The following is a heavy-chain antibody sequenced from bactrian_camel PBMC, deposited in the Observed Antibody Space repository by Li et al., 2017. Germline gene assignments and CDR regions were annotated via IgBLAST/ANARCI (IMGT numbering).Heavy chain of an antibody. CDR2: IRFPSGTT. CDR3: AADRRGHIRRIWEVPRFQY. CDR1: GVDFNC. D-gene: IGHD2*01. V-gene: IGHV3-3*01. Sequence: HVQLVESGGGSVQAGGSLRLSCVVSGVDFNCLGWYRQAPGKEREWVATIRFPSGTTVYANSVLGRFTISKDNDKNTVYLQMSRLKPEDTAMYYCAADRRGHIRRIWEVPRFQYWGQGTQVTVS. J-gene: IGHJ4*01.